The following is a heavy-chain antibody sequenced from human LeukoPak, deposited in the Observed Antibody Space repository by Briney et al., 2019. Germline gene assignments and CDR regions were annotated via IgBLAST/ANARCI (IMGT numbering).Heavy chain of an antibody. V-gene: IGHV3-23*01. J-gene: IGHJ6*02. CDR2: ISGSGGST. D-gene: IGHD2-2*01. CDR1: GFTFSSYA. CDR3: ARVGGIVVVPAATWDYGMDV. Sequence: GGSLRLSCAASGFTFSSYAMSWVRQAPGKGLEWVSAISGSGGSTYYADSVKGRFTISRDNAKNSLYLQMNSLRAEDTAVYYCARVGGIVVVPAATWDYGMDVWGQGTTVTISS.